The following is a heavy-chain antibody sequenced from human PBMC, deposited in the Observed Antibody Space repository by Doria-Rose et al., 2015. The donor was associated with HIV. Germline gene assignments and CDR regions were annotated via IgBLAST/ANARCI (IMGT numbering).Heavy chain of an antibody. CDR3: ARVRWSGFPSYYNLDV. CDR1: GGSISSSSYY. Sequence: GPGLVKPSETLTLTCTVSGGSISSSSYYWGWIRQPPGKGLEWIGRIYCSGTTYYNASLKSRVSMSLNTSKNQFSLKLSSVTAADTAVYFCARVRWSGFPSYYNLDVWGRGSTVTVSS. J-gene: IGHJ6*03. CDR2: IYCSGTT. V-gene: IGHV4-39*07. D-gene: IGHD3-3*01.